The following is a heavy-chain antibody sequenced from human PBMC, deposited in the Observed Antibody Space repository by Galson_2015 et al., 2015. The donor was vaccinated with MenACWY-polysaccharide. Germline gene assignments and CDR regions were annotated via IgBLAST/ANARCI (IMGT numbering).Heavy chain of an antibody. D-gene: IGHD5-24*01. CDR2: TFYSGDT. CDR3: ARARRQMAVT. V-gene: IGHV4-59*01. CDR1: GDSIGSYY. Sequence: ETLSLTCTVSGDSIGSYYWTWIRQPPGKGLEWIGYTFYSGDTNYNPSLKSRVTISVDTPKRQFSLNLTSVTAADTAVYYCARARRQMAVTWGQGTLVIVSS. J-gene: IGHJ5*02.